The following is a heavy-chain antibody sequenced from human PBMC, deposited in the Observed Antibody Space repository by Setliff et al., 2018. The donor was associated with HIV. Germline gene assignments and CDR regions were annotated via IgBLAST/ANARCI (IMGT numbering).Heavy chain of an antibody. CDR1: GSAFRSYW. CDR3: VRDVAATNMVRGRLYHYYYMDV. J-gene: IGHJ6*03. CDR2: IKQDGSEK. Sequence: AGGSLRLSCAASGSAFRSYWMSWVRQAPGKGLEWLANIKQDGSEKYYVDSVKGRFTISRDNAKNSLYLQMNSLRAEDTAVYYCVRDVAATNMVRGRLYHYYYMDVWGKGTTVTVSS. V-gene: IGHV3-7*01. D-gene: IGHD3-10*01.